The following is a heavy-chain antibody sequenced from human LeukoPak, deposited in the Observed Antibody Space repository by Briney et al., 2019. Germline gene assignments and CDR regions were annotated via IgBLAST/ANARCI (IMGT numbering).Heavy chain of an antibody. CDR1: GFTFSSYS. CDR2: ISSSSSTI. CDR3: ARVGGGATFDP. J-gene: IGHJ5*02. Sequence: GGSLRLSCAASGFTFSSYSMNWVRQAPGKGLEWVSYISSSSSTIYYADSVKGRFTISRDNAKNSLYLQMNSLRAEDTAVYYCARVGGGATFDPWGQGTLVTVSS. D-gene: IGHD1-26*01. V-gene: IGHV3-48*04.